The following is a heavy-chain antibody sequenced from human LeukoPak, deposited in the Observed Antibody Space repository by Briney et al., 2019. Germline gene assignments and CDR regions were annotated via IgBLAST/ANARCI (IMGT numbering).Heavy chain of an antibody. J-gene: IGHJ4*02. Sequence: GGSLRLSCAASGFTFSSYWMHWVRQAPGKGLMWVSRINSDGSITNYADSVKGRLTISRDNAKNTLYLQMNSLRAEDTAVYYCARVRATFSPHFDNWGQGTLVTVSS. D-gene: IGHD5-12*01. V-gene: IGHV3-74*01. CDR3: ARVRATFSPHFDN. CDR1: GFTFSSYW. CDR2: INSDGSIT.